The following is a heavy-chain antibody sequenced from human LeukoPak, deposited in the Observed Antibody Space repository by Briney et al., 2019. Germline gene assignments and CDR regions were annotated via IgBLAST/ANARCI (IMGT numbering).Heavy chain of an antibody. CDR2: MNPNSGGT. CDR1: GYTFTGYY. Sequence: ASVKVSCKASGYTFTGYYMHWVRQAPGQGLEWMGWMNPNSGGTNYAQKFQGRVTMTRDTSISTAYMELSRLRSDDTAVYYCARERSKNIAAVKNWGQGTLVTVSS. D-gene: IGHD6-13*01. J-gene: IGHJ4*02. CDR3: ARERSKNIAAVKN. V-gene: IGHV1-2*02.